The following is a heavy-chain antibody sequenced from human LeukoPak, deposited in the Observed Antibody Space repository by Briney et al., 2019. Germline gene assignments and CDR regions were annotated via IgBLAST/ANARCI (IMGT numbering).Heavy chain of an antibody. CDR1: GGTFSSYA. CDR2: IIPIFGTA. D-gene: IGHD3-22*01. CDR3: ARGYYDSSGHIGGFDY. J-gene: IGHJ4*02. Sequence: SVKVSCKASGGTFSSYAISWVRQAPGQGLEWMGGIIPIFGTANYAQKFQGRVTITADESTSTAYMELSSLRSEDTAVYYCARGYYDSSGHIGGFDYWGQGTLVTVSS. V-gene: IGHV1-69*13.